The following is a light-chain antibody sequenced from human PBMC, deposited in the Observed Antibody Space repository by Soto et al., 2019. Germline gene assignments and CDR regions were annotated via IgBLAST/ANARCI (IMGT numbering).Light chain of an antibody. Sequence: QSALTQPPSASGSPGQLVTISCTGTSSDIDIYNYVSWYQQHPGKAPKLIISEVTKRPSGVPDRFSGSKSGNTASLTVSGLQAEDEADYYCSSTAGSNNPYVFGTGTKVTVL. V-gene: IGLV2-8*01. CDR3: SSTAGSNNPYV. CDR2: EVT. CDR1: SSDIDIYNY. J-gene: IGLJ1*01.